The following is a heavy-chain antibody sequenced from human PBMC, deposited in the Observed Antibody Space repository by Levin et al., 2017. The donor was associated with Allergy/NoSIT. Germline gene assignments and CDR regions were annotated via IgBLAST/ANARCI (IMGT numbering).Heavy chain of an antibody. J-gene: IGHJ6*02. CDR2: IWYDGSLK. Sequence: GESLKISCTTSGFTFNNYGMHWVRQAPGKGLEWVAVIWYDGSLKFYGDSVKGRFTISRDSSKNTLYLQMNSLRAEDTAVYYCVRAREVENDYSSYGMDVWGQGTTVTVSS. CDR3: VRAREVENDYSSYGMDV. V-gene: IGHV3-33*01. CDR1: GFTFNNYG. D-gene: IGHD4/OR15-4a*01.